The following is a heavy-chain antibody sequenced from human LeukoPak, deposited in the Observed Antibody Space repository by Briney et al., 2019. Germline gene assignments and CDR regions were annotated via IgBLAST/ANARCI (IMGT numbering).Heavy chain of an antibody. V-gene: IGHV3-23*01. J-gene: IGHJ5*02. CDR1: GFTFSSFG. CDR3: TKDPNGDYVGAFDP. D-gene: IGHD4-17*01. Sequence: GGSLRLSCAASGFTFSSFGMTWVRQAPGKGLEWVSSITGTHYTTYNTDSVKGRFTISRDNSKNTLYLQMNSLRADDTAVYYCTKDPNGDYVGAFDPWGQGTLVTVSS. CDR2: ITGTHYTT.